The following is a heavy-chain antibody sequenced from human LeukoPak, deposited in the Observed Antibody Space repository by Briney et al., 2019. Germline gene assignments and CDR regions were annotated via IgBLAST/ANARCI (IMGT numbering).Heavy chain of an antibody. Sequence: SETLSLTCTVSGGSISSGSYYWSWIRQPAGKGLEWIGRIYTSGSTNYNPSLKSRVTISGDTSKNQFSLKLSSVTAADTAVYYCASFLAGYYYDSSGFLGIGIDYWGQGTLVTVSS. V-gene: IGHV4-61*02. CDR2: IYTSGST. J-gene: IGHJ4*02. CDR1: GGSISSGSYY. D-gene: IGHD3-22*01. CDR3: ASFLAGYYYDSSGFLGIGIDY.